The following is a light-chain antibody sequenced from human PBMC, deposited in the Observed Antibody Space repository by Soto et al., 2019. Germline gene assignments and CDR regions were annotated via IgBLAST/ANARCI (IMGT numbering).Light chain of an antibody. Sequence: QLVLTQPPSVSGAPGQRVTISCTGSNSNIGAGYEVHWYQQVPGTAPKVLIYGTNSRPSGVPDRFSGSKSGTSASLAITGLQAEDEADYYCQSYDSSLSGHVFGTGTKVTVL. CDR2: GTN. J-gene: IGLJ1*01. V-gene: IGLV1-40*01. CDR1: NSNIGAGYE. CDR3: QSYDSSLSGHV.